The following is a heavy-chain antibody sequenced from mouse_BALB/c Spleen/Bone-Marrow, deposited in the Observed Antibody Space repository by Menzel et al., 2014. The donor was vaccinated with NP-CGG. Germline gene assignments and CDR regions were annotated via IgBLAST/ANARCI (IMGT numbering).Heavy chain of an antibody. CDR1: GFSLTSYG. D-gene: IGHD4-1*01. CDR3: ARVTGTDWYFDV. J-gene: IGHJ1*01. V-gene: IGHV2-9*02. CDR2: IWAGGST. Sequence: VQLQESGPGLVAPSQSLSITCTVSGFSLTSYGVHWVRQPPGKGLEWLGVIWAGGSTNYNSALMSRLSISKDNSKSQVFLKMNSRQTDDTAMYYCARVTGTDWYFDVWGAGTTVTVPS.